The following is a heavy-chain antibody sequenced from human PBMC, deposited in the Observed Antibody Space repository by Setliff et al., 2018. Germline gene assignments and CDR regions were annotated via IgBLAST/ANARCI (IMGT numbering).Heavy chain of an antibody. Sequence: PSETLSLTCRVSGGSISSGNYYWGLIRQPPGKGLEWVATIYYSGSTYSNPSLKSRLIISVDAPDNQFSVKLSSVTAADTAVYYCARHKSNGSGSYPSLYMDVWGKGSRGTVS. CDR2: IYYSGST. CDR3: ARHKSNGSGSYPSLYMDV. D-gene: IGHD3-10*01. CDR1: GGSISSGNYY. J-gene: IGHJ6*03. V-gene: IGHV4-39*01.